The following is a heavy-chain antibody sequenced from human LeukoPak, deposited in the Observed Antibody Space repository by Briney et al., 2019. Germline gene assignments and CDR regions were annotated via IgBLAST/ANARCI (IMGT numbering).Heavy chain of an antibody. J-gene: IGHJ5*02. CDR3: ARASSGYALDWFDP. D-gene: IGHD5-12*01. Sequence: GASVKVSCKASGYTFTGYYMHWVRQAPGQGLEWMGWINPNSGGTNYAQKFQGGVTMTRDTSISTAYMELSRLRSDDTAVYYCARASSGYALDWFDPWGQGTLVTVSS. V-gene: IGHV1-2*02. CDR2: INPNSGGT. CDR1: GYTFTGYY.